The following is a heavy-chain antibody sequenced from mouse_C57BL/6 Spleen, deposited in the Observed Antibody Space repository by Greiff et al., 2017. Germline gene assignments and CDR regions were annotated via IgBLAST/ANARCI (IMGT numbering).Heavy chain of an antibody. J-gene: IGHJ2*01. CDR2: ISSGGDYI. D-gene: IGHD4-1*01. Sequence: EVQVVESGEGLVKPGGSLKLSCAASGFTFSSYAMSWVRQTPEKRLEWVAYISSGGDYIYYADTVKGRFTISRDNARNTLYLQMSSLKSEDTAMYYCTREKLGRGYFDYWGQGTTLTVSS. CDR1: GFTFSSYA. CDR3: TREKLGRGYFDY. V-gene: IGHV5-9-1*02.